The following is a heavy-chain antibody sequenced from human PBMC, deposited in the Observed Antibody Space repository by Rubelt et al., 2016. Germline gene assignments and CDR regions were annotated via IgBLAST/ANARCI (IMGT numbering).Heavy chain of an antibody. Sequence: QVQLVQSGAEVKKPGASVKVSCEASGYSFTSYGITWVRQAPGQGLEWMGWISAYNGNTNYAQKFPGRVTMTTDTSTSTAYVELRGLKSDDTAVYYCARVHLVTASEYFQHWGQGTLVTVSS. V-gene: IGHV1-18*01. D-gene: IGHD2-21*02. CDR3: ARVHLVTASEYFQH. CDR1: GYSFTSYG. CDR2: ISAYNGNT. J-gene: IGHJ1*01.